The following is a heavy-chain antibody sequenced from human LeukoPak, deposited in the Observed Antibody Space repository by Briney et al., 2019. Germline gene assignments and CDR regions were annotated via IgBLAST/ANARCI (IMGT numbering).Heavy chain of an antibody. J-gene: IGHJ6*04. Sequence: GGSLRLSCAASGFTFSSYGMHWVRPAPGKGLEWVAVISFDGSNKYYADSVKGRFTISRDNSKNTLYLQMNSLRAEDTAVYYCAKDGSAMVRGVIITRKYYYYGMDVWGKGTTVTVSS. V-gene: IGHV3-30*18. CDR3: AKDGSAMVRGVIITRKYYYYGMDV. D-gene: IGHD3-10*01. CDR2: ISFDGSNK. CDR1: GFTFSSYG.